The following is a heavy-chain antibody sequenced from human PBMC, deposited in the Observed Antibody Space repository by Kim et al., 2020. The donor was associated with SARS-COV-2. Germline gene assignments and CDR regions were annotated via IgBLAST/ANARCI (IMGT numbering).Heavy chain of an antibody. Sequence: GGSLRLSCAASGFTFSVSAMGWVRRPPGKGLEWVSTISPLGDRTYYAESVMGRFTIFRDNSRSLLFLQMDSLRVDDTALYYCGKAMGCSGGCCHPAAWFDPWGQGTLVTVST. CDR2: ISPLGDRT. V-gene: IGHV3-23*01. CDR3: GKAMGCSGGCCHPAAWFDP. CDR1: GFTFSVSA. D-gene: IGHD2-15*01. J-gene: IGHJ5*02.